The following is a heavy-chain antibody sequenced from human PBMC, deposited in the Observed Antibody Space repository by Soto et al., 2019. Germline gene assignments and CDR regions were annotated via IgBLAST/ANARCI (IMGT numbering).Heavy chain of an antibody. Sequence: QVQLQESGPGLVKPSQTLSLTCVISGDSVSSNSAAWNWIRQSPSTGLEWLGRTYYRTRWYYDYAVSVRSRITVNPDTSKNQFSRQLTSVTPEDTAVYYCAGTTSHYWYYMDVWGKGTTVTVSS. CDR1: GDSVSSNSAA. J-gene: IGHJ6*03. CDR2: TYYRTRWYY. D-gene: IGHD1-7*01. CDR3: AGTTSHYWYYMDV. V-gene: IGHV6-1*01.